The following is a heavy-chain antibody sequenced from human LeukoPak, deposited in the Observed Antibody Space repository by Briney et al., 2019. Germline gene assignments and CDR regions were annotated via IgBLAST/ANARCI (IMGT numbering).Heavy chain of an antibody. D-gene: IGHD3-22*01. Sequence: SQTLSLTCAVSGGSISSGGYSWSWIRQPPGKGLEWICYIYHSWSTYYNPSLKSRVTISVDRSKSQFSLKLSSVTAADTAVYYCASGPYYYDSSGYYPLFFDIWGQGTMVTVSS. CDR2: IYHSWST. J-gene: IGHJ3*02. CDR3: ASGPYYYDSSGYYPLFFDI. CDR1: GGSISSGGYS. V-gene: IGHV4-30-2*01.